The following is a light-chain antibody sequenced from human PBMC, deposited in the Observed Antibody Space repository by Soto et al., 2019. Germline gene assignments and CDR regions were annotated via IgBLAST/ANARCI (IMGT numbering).Light chain of an antibody. CDR2: SNN. V-gene: IGLV1-44*01. Sequence: QSVLTQPPSASGTHGQRGTISCSGSSSNIGSNTVNWYQQLPGTASKLLIYSNNQRPSGVPDRFSGSKSGTSASLAISGLQSEDEADYYCAAWDDSLNGRVFGGGTKLTVL. CDR1: SSNIGSNT. CDR3: AAWDDSLNGRV. J-gene: IGLJ2*01.